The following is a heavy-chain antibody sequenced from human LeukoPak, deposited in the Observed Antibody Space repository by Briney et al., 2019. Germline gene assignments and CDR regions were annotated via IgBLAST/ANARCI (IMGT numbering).Heavy chain of an antibody. CDR2: ISSDGSTT. J-gene: IGHJ4*02. CDR1: GFTFSDHW. D-gene: IGHD3-10*01. V-gene: IGHV3-74*01. CDR3: VRDRHYIGNREVRFPY. Sequence: PGGSLRLSCAASGFTFSDHWMHWVRQGPGKDLVWVSRISSDGSTTNYADSVRGRFTISRDNAKNSLDLQMNSLRVEDTAVYYCVRDRHYIGNREVRFPYWGQGALVTVSS.